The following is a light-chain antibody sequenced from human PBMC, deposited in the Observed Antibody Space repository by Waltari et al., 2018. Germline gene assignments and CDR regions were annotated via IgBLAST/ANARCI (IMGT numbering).Light chain of an antibody. V-gene: IGKV3-11*01. J-gene: IGKJ5*01. CDR3: HQRHSWPIT. CDR1: QSVCSY. Sequence: EIVLTQSPATLSLSPGERATLSCRASQSVCSYFAWYKQKPGQAPSLLIYDASHRATGIPARFSGSGSGTDFTLTISSLEFEDSAVYFCHQRHSWPITFGQGTRLEIK. CDR2: DAS.